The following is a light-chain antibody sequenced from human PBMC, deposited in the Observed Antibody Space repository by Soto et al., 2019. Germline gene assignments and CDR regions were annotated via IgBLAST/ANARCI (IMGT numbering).Light chain of an antibody. CDR1: QSVSSTS. Sequence: EIGLTQSPGTLSLSRRERATLSCRASQSVSSTSLAWYQQKPGQAPRLLIYGASSRATGIPDRFSGSGSGTDFTLTISLLEPEDFTVYYCQEDGYSPITFGQGTRLEIK. CDR2: GAS. J-gene: IGKJ5*01. CDR3: QEDGYSPIT. V-gene: IGKV3-20*01.